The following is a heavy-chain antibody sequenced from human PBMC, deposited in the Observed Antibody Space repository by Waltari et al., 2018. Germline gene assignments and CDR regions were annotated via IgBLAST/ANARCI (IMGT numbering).Heavy chain of an antibody. CDR3: ARDHVSSGWYKVPYYGMDV. J-gene: IGHJ6*02. CDR1: GFTVSSNY. D-gene: IGHD6-19*01. CDR2: IYSGGRT. V-gene: IGHV3-53*01. Sequence: EVQLVESGGDLIQPGGSLRLSCAASGFTVSSNYMSWVRQAPGKGLEWVSVIYSGGRTYDADAVKGRFTISRDNYKNTLYLQMNSLRAEDTAVYYCARDHVSSGWYKVPYYGMDVWGQGTTVTVSS.